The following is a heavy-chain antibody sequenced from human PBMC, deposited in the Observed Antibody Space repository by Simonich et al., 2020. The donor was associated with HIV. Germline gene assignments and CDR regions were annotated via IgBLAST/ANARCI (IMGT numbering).Heavy chain of an antibody. Sequence: QVQLVQSGAEVKKPGASVKVSCKASGYTFTSYPMHWVRQAPGQRLEWMGWINAGDGNPKYSQKFQGRVTITRDTSANTAYMELSSLRFEDTAVYYCARDLDTSGWSAWFDPWGQGTLVTVSS. CDR3: ARDLDTSGWSAWFDP. D-gene: IGHD6-19*01. J-gene: IGHJ5*02. CDR1: GYTFTSYP. V-gene: IGHV1-3*01. CDR2: INAGDGNP.